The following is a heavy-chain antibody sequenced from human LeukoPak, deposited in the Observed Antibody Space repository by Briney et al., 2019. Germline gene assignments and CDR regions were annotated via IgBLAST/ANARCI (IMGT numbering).Heavy chain of an antibody. V-gene: IGHV4-61*01. D-gene: IGHD4-17*01. CDR2: IYYSGST. CDR1: GYSISSGYY. Sequence: SETLSLTCTVSGYSISSGYYWSWILQPPVKGLEWIGYIYYSGSTNYNPSLKSRVTISVDTSKNQFSLKLSSVTAADTAVYYCARDENGDYPSYFDYWGQGTLVTVSS. CDR3: ARDENGDYPSYFDY. J-gene: IGHJ4*02.